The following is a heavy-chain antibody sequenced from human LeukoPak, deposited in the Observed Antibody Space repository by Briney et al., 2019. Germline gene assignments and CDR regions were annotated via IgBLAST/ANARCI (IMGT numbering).Heavy chain of an antibody. CDR1: GGSISSSSYY. Sequence: PSETLSLTCTVSGGSISSSSYYWGWIRQPPGKGLEWIGYIYYSGSTNYNPSLKSRVTISVDTSKNQFSLKLSSVTAADTAVYYCATRSIVGATSQYFQHWGQGTLVTVSS. J-gene: IGHJ1*01. V-gene: IGHV4-61*05. CDR3: ATRSIVGATSQYFQH. CDR2: IYYSGST. D-gene: IGHD1-26*01.